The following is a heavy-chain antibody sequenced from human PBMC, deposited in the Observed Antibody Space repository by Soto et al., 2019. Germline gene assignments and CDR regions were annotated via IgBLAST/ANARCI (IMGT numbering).Heavy chain of an antibody. CDR1: GYTFTSYG. V-gene: IGHV1-18*01. CDR2: ISAYNGNT. CDR3: ARVQLRFLEWLLYLDF. Sequence: ASVKVSCKASGYTFTSYGISWVRQAPGQGLEWMGWISAYNGNTNYAQKLQGRVTMTTDTSTSTAYMELRSLRSDDTAVYYCARVQLRFLEWLLYLDFRGQGTLVTGSS. J-gene: IGHJ4*02. D-gene: IGHD3-3*01.